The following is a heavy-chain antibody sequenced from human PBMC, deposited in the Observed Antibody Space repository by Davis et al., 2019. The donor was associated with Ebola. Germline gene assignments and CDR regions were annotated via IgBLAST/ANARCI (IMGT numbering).Heavy chain of an antibody. Sequence: LRLSCAVSGGSISSGGYSWSWIRQPPGKGLEWIGYIYHSGSTYYNPSLKSRVTISVDRSKNQFSLKLSSVTAADTAVYYCARGSNYVWWFDPWGQGTLVTVSS. V-gene: IGHV4-30-2*01. CDR1: GGSISSGGYS. J-gene: IGHJ5*02. CDR2: IYHSGST. D-gene: IGHD4-11*01. CDR3: ARGSNYVWWFDP.